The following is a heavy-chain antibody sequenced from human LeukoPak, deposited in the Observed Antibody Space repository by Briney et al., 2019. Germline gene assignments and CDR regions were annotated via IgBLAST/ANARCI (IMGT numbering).Heavy chain of an antibody. CDR2: ITYDGSNK. D-gene: IGHD3/OR15-3a*01. Sequence: GGSLRLSCSASGFTFSSYGMHWVRQAPGKGLEWVAVITYDGSNKYFTDSVKGRFTISRDNSKNTLYLQMNSLRPEDTAVYYCAKPRQGLVIIPDFDYWGQGTLVTVSS. CDR1: GFTFSSYG. V-gene: IGHV3-30*18. CDR3: AKPRQGLVIIPDFDY. J-gene: IGHJ4*02.